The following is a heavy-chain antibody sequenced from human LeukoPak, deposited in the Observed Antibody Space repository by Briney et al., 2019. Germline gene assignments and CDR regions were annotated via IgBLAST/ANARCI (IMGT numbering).Heavy chain of an antibody. V-gene: IGHV1-18*01. CDR3: ARDPSYGSPYYYYYYMDV. CDR1: GYTFTTYG. D-gene: IGHD5-18*01. J-gene: IGHJ6*03. CDR2: ISTYDDNI. Sequence: ASVKVSCKASGYTFTTYGLSWVRQAPGQGLEWLGWISTYDDNIKYAQSLQGRLTLTIDTSTSTAYMELRSLTSDDTAVYYCARDPSYGSPYYYYYYMDVWGKGTTVTVSS.